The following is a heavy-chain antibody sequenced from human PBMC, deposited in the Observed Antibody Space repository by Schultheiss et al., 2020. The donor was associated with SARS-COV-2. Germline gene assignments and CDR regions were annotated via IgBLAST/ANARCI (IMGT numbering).Heavy chain of an antibody. CDR3: ASEIQLWLL. D-gene: IGHD5-18*01. CDR1: GYTFTSHG. Sequence: SVKVSCKASGYTFTSHGISWVRQAPGQGLEWMGGIIPIFGTANYAQKFQGRVTITADESTSTAYMELSSLRCEDTAVYYCASEIQLWLLWGQGTLVTVSS. V-gene: IGHV1-69*13. J-gene: IGHJ4*02. CDR2: IIPIFGTA.